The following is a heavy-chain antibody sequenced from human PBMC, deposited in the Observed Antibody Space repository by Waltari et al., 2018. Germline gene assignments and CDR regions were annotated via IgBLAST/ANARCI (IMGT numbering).Heavy chain of an antibody. CDR1: GGSISSHY. CDR3: AIMGGGGFDY. J-gene: IGHJ4*02. V-gene: IGHV4-59*11. CDR2: IYYSGST. D-gene: IGHD3-16*01. Sequence: QVQLQESGPGLVKPSETLSLTCTVSGGSISSHYWSWIRQPPGKGLEWIGYIYYSGSTNYNPSLKSRVTISVDTSKNQFSLKLSSVTAADTAVYYCAIMGGGGFDYWGQGTLVTVSS.